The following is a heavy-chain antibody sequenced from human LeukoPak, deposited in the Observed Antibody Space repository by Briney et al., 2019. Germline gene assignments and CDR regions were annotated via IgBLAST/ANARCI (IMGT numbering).Heavy chain of an antibody. CDR2: ISAYNGNT. J-gene: IGHJ4*02. CDR3: ARGARYYDILTGYYDY. D-gene: IGHD3-9*01. CDR1: GYTFTSYG. Sequence: ASVKVSCKASGYTFTSYGISWVRQAPGQGLEWMGWISAYNGNTNYAQKLQGRVTMTTDTSTSTAYMELRSLRSDDTAVYYCARGARYYDILTGYYDYWGQGTLVTVSS. V-gene: IGHV1-18*01.